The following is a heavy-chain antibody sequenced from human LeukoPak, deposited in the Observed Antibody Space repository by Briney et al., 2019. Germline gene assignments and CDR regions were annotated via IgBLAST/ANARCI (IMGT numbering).Heavy chain of an antibody. V-gene: IGHV4-30-4*01. CDR3: ASAPPPGDSSGYYLDY. Sequence: SETLSLTCAVYGGSFSGYYWSWIRQPPGKGLEWIGYIYYSGSTYYNPSLKSRVTISVDTSKNQFSLKLSSVTAADTAVYYCASAPPPGDSSGYYLDYWGQGTLVTVSS. CDR1: GGSFSGYY. D-gene: IGHD3-22*01. CDR2: IYYSGST. J-gene: IGHJ4*02.